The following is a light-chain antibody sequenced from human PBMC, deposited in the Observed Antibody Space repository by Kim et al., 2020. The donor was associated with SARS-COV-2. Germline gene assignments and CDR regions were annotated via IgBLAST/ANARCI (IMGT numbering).Light chain of an antibody. CDR1: SSDVGGYNY. CDR3: CSYAGSYTVV. J-gene: IGLJ2*01. Sequence: GQSVTIYCPGNSSDVGGYNYVSVYKQHPGKAPKLMIYDVSKRPSGVPDRFSGSKSGNTASLTISGLQAEDEADYYCCSYAGSYTVVFGGGTQLTVL. V-gene: IGLV2-11*01. CDR2: DVS.